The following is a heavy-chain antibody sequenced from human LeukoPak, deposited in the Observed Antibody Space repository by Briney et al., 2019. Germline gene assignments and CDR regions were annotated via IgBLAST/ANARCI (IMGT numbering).Heavy chain of an antibody. CDR1: GFTFDDYA. J-gene: IGHJ3*02. CDR3: AKEYSSGPDAFDI. Sequence: GGSLRLSCAAPGFTFDDYAMHWVRQAPGKGLEWVSGISWNSGSIGYADSVKGRFTISRDNAKNSLYLQMNSLRAEDTALYYCAKEYSSGPDAFDIWGQGTMVTVSS. V-gene: IGHV3-9*01. D-gene: IGHD6-19*01. CDR2: ISWNSGSI.